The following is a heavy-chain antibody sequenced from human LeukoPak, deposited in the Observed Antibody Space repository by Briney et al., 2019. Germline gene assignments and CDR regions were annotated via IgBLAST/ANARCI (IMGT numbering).Heavy chain of an antibody. CDR2: INPNSGGT. D-gene: IGHD4-17*01. CDR3: ATDYGDYESGY. Sequence: ASVTVSCKASGYTFTDYYMHWVRQAPGQGLEWMGWINPNSGGTDYAQKFQGRVTMTRDTSISTAYMELSRLRSDDTAVYYCATDYGDYESGYWGQGTLVTVSS. CDR1: GYTFTDYY. V-gene: IGHV1-2*02. J-gene: IGHJ4*01.